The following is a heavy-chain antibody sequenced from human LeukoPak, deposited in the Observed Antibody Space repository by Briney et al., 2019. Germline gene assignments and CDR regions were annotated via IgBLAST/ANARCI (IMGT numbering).Heavy chain of an antibody. CDR2: IYYSGST. D-gene: IGHD6-13*01. J-gene: IGHJ4*02. CDR1: GGSISSSSYY. Sequence: SETLSLTCTVSGGSISSSSYYWGWIRQPPGKGLEWIGSIYYSGSTYYNPSLKSRVTISVDTSKNQFSLKLSSVTAADTAVYYCARDKAQQLAPPRGFGYWGQGTLVTVSS. CDR3: ARDKAQQLAPPRGFGY. V-gene: IGHV4-39*07.